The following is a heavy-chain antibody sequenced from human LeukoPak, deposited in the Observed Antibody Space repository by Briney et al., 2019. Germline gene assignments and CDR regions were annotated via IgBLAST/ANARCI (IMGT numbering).Heavy chain of an antibody. CDR1: GFSFSNAW. J-gene: IGHJ6*02. CDR2: LKSKTDGGTT. Sequence: GGSLRLSCAASGFSFSNAWMTWVRQAPGKGLEWVGRLKSKTDGGTTDYAAPVKGRFTISRDDSKNALYLQMNSLKTEDTAVYYCTTVGVPYDFWSGYFYYYYYGMDVWGQGTTVTVSS. V-gene: IGHV3-15*01. D-gene: IGHD3-3*01. CDR3: TTVGVPYDFWSGYFYYYYYGMDV.